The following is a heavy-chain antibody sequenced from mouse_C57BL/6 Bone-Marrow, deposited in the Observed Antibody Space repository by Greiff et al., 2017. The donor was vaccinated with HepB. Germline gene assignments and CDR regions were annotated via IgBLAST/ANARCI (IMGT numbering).Heavy chain of an antibody. J-gene: IGHJ4*01. CDR2: ISSGSSTI. D-gene: IGHD3-1*01. Sequence: DVMLVESGGGLVKPGGSLKLSCAASGFTFSDYGMHWVRQAPEKGLEWVAYISSGSSTIYYADTVKGRFTISRDNAKNTLFLQMTSLRSEDTAMYYCATFEASGAMDYWGQGTSVTVSS. CDR1: GFTFSDYG. V-gene: IGHV5-17*01. CDR3: ATFEASGAMDY.